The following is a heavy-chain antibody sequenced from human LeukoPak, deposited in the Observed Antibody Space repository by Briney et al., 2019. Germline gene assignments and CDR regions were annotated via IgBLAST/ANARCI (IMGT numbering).Heavy chain of an antibody. Sequence: GGSLRLSCAASGFTFSNGWMSWVRQAPGKGLEWVGRIKTKTDGGTTDYAAPVKGRFTISRDDSENTLFLRMNSLKTEDTAVYYCTRARQPPSPYSSGWYYFDYWGQGTLVTVSS. D-gene: IGHD6-19*01. CDR3: TRARQPPSPYSSGWYYFDY. CDR1: GFTFSNGW. J-gene: IGHJ4*02. CDR2: IKTKTDGGTT. V-gene: IGHV3-15*01.